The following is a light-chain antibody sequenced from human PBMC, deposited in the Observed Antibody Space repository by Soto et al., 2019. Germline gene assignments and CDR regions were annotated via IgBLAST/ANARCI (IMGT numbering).Light chain of an antibody. CDR3: NSYAGSSNV. V-gene: IGLV2-8*01. J-gene: IGLJ1*01. CDR2: EVN. Sequence: QSALTQPPSASGSPGQSVAISCTGTSSDVGGYSYVSWYQQHPGKALKLMIYEVNKRPSGVPDRFSGSKSGNTASLTVSGLQAEDEADYYCNSYAGSSNVFGTGTKVTVL. CDR1: SSDVGGYSY.